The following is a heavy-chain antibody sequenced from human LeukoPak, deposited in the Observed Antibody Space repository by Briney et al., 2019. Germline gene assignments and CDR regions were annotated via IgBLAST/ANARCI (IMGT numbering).Heavy chain of an antibody. CDR1: GFTISSNY. D-gene: IGHD6-19*01. J-gene: IGHJ4*02. CDR3: AREFLSSGWRPPNYFDY. Sequence: GSLRLSCAASGFTISSNYMSWVRQPPGKGLEWIGSIYYSGSTYYNPSLKSRVTISVDTSKNQFSLKLSSVTAADTAVYYCAREFLSSGWRPPNYFDYWGQGTLVTVSS. CDR2: IYYSGST. V-gene: IGHV4-39*07.